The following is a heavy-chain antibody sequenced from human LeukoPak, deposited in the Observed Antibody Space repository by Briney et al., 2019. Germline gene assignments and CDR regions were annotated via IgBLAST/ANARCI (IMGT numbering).Heavy chain of an antibody. J-gene: IGHJ5*02. D-gene: IGHD1-1*01. CDR2: IKQEGSEK. CDR3: ARYDTGLLSSWFDP. V-gene: IGHV3-7*01. Sequence: GSLRLSYAASGFTFRSYWMSWVRQAPGKGLEGVANIKQEGSEKYYVDSVKSRFTISIDNAMNSLYLQMNRLRAEDTAVYYCARYDTGLLSSWFDPWGQGTLVTVSS. CDR1: GFTFRSYW.